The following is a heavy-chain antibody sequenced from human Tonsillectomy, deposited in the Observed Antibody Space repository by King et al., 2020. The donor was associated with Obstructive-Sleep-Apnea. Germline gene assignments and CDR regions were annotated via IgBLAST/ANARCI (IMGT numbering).Heavy chain of an antibody. CDR1: GFQFDDYA. CDR3: AKASAAVAGLGYFDL. Sequence: VQLVESGGGLVQPGRSLRLSCAASGFQFDDYALHWVRQAAGKGLEWVSGISWNSGNIAYADSVKGRFTISRDNAKNSLYLQMNSLRPEETALYYCAKASAAVAGLGYFDLWGRGTLVTVSS. J-gene: IGHJ2*01. D-gene: IGHD6-19*01. V-gene: IGHV3-9*01. CDR2: ISWNSGNI.